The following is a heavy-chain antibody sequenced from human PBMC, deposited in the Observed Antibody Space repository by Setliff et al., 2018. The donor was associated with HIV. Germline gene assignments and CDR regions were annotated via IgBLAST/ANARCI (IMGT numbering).Heavy chain of an antibody. CDR3: ARARLQGIVTAVGPRDNCLDP. D-gene: IGHD3-9*01. J-gene: IGHJ5*02. V-gene: IGHV1-18*01. CDR2: ISAYTGHT. CDR1: GYSFINYV. Sequence: ASVKVSCKASGYSFINYVISWVRQAPGQGLEWMGWISAYTGHTDYASRLLGRVTLTTDTSTSTAYMELRSLSSDDTAVYFCARARLQGIVTAVGPRDNCLDPWGQGTRVTVSS.